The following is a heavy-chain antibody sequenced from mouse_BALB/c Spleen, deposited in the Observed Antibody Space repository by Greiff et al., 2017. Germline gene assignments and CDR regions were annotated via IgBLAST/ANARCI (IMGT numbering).Heavy chain of an antibody. D-gene: IGHD2-1*01. V-gene: IGHV1S135*01. CDR2: IDPYNGGT. CDR3: ARYRYGNYLDY. J-gene: IGHJ2*01. Sequence: EVQLQQSGPELGKPGASVKISCKASGYSFTGYNMYWVKQSHRKSLEWIGYIDPYNGGTSYNQKSKGKATLTVDKSSSTAYMHLNSLTSEDSAIYYCARYRYGNYLDYWGQGTTLTVSS. CDR1: GYSFTGYN.